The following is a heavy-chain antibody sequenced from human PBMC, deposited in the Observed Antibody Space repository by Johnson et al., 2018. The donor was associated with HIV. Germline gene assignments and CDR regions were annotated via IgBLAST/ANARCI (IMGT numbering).Heavy chain of an antibody. J-gene: IGHJ3*02. Sequence: VQLVESGGGVVQPGGSLRLSCAASGFTFSSYWMSWVRQAPGKGLEWVANIKQDGSEKYYVDSVKGRFTISRDNAKNSLYLQMNSLRAEDTALYYCARRGGSGWSAFDIWGQGTIVTVSS. CDR2: IKQDGSEK. D-gene: IGHD6-19*01. CDR3: ARRGGSGWSAFDI. V-gene: IGHV3-7*05. CDR1: GFTFSSYW.